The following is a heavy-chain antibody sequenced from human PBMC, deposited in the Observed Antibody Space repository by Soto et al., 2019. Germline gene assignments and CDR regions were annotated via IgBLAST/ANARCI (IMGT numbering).Heavy chain of an antibody. CDR3: ARVSISAVVVADDAFDI. J-gene: IGHJ3*02. Sequence: SVKVSCKASGGTFSSYAISWVRQAPGQGLEWMGGIIPIFGTANYAQKFQGRVTITADESTSTAYMELSSLRSEDTAVYYCARVSISAVVVADDAFDIWGQGTMVTVS. D-gene: IGHD2-15*01. V-gene: IGHV1-69*13. CDR2: IIPIFGTA. CDR1: GGTFSSYA.